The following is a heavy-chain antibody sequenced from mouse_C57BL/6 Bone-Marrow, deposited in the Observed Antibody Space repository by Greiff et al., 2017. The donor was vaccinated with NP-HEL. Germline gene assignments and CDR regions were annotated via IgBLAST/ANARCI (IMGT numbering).Heavy chain of an antibody. J-gene: IGHJ3*01. Sequence: EVQLQQSGPELVKPGASVKIPCKASGYTFTDYKLYVLQQSHAPIPSWLFSLNPHSRGTLYNQKFKGKATLTVDKSSSTAYMELRSLTSEDTAVYYCARSDYYGSKGYWGQGTLVTVSA. CDR2: LNPHSRGT. CDR3: ARSDYYGSKGY. D-gene: IGHD1-1*01. CDR1: GYTFTDYK. V-gene: IGHV1-18*01.